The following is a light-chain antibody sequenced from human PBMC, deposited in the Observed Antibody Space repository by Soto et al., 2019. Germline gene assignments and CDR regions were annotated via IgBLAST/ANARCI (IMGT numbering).Light chain of an antibody. V-gene: IGLV1-51*01. CDR1: SSNIGYNY. J-gene: IGLJ3*02. Sequence: QSVLTQPPSVSAAPGQKVTISCSGSSSNIGYNYVAWYQQLPGTPPKLLIYDSTQRAAGIPDRFSGSKSGTSATLAITRLQTGDEADYYCGTWATSLSIPWVFGGGTKLTVL. CDR3: GTWATSLSIPWV. CDR2: DST.